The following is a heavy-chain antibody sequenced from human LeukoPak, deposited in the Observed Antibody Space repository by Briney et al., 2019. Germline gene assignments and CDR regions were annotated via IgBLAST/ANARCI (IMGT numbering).Heavy chain of an antibody. Sequence: GGSLRLSCAASGFTFSIYSMNWVRQAPGKGLEWVSSISSSSSYIYYADSVKGRFTISRDNAKNSLCLQMNSLRAEDTAVYYCARDLPVADDLRAYWGQGTLVTVSS. J-gene: IGHJ4*02. D-gene: IGHD6-19*01. CDR3: ARDLPVADDLRAY. CDR2: ISSSSSYI. CDR1: GFTFSIYS. V-gene: IGHV3-21*01.